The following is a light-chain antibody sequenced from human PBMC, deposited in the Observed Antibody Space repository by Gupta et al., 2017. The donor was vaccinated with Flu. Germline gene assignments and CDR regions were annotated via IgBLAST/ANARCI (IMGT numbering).Light chain of an antibody. V-gene: IGLV3-25*03. Sequence: SYWYQQKPGQAPVLLIYKDTERPSGIPERFSGSTSGTTVTSTTTVVQAEDDADYYCQSASSSRIQRVFGGGTTLSVL. J-gene: IGLJ3*02. CDR3: QSASSSRIQRV. CDR2: KDT.